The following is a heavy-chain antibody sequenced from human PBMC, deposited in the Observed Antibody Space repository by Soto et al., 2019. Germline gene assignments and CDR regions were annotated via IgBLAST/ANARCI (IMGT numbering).Heavy chain of an antibody. CDR2: IYYSGST. Sequence: QLQLQESGPGLVKPSETLSLTCTVSGGSISSSSYYWGWIRQPPGKGLEWIGSIYYSGSTYYNPSLKSRVTISVDTSKNQFSLKLSSVTAADTAVYYCARSVLRFADYFDYWGQGTLVTVSS. V-gene: IGHV4-39*01. CDR3: ARSVLRFADYFDY. D-gene: IGHD3-3*01. CDR1: GGSISSSSYY. J-gene: IGHJ4*02.